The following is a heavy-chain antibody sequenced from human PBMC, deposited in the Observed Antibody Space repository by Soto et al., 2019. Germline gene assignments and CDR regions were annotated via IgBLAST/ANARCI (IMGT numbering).Heavy chain of an antibody. J-gene: IGHJ6*02. V-gene: IGHV4-34*01. CDR1: GGSFSGYY. Sequence: PSETLSLTCAVYGGSFSGYYWTWIRQPPGTGLEWIGEINHSGSTNYNPSLKSRVTISVDTSKNQFSLKLSSVTAADTAVYYCARDAPWTRYGMDVWGQGTTVTVSS. CDR2: INHSGST. CDR3: ARDAPWTRYGMDV. D-gene: IGHD1-1*01.